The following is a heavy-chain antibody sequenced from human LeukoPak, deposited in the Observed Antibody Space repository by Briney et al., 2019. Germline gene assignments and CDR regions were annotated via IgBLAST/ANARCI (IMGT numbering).Heavy chain of an antibody. CDR3: TRRYNYDSSGYYYVRDAFDI. CDR2: IRNKANSYTT. J-gene: IGHJ3*02. CDR1: GFTFSDHY. Sequence: PGGSLRLSCAASGFTFSDHYMDWVRQAPGKGLEWVGRIRNKANSYTTEYAASVKGRFTISRDDSRSIAYLQMNSLKTEDTAVYYCTRRYNYDSSGYYYVRDAFDIWGQGTMVTVSS. D-gene: IGHD3-22*01. V-gene: IGHV3-72*01.